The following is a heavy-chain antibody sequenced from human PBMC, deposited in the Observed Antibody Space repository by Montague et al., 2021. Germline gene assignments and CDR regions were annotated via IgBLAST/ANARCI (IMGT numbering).Heavy chain of an antibody. J-gene: IGHJ4*02. CDR2: IGGSGDDT. CDR1: TSTFRTYV. Sequence: SLRLSCAVSTSTFRTYVMSWVRQAPGTGLEWLSSIGGSGDDTHYADSVKGRFTISRDISRKTLYLQMGSLTAEDTAVYFCATRGTIVRGVISPQYFDYWGQGTQVTVSS. D-gene: IGHD3-10*01. CDR3: ATRGTIVRGVISPQYFDY. V-gene: IGHV3-23*01.